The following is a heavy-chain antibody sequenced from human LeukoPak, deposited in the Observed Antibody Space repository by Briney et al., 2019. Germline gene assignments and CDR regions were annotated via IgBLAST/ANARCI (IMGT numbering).Heavy chain of an antibody. CDR1: GFTFSSYA. Sequence: RSGGSLRLSCAASGFTFSSYAMSWVRQAQGKGLEWVSSISGSGGNTFYADSVKGRFTISRDNSKNTLYLQMNSLRAEDTAVYYCAKGGYNYGYVDYWGQGTLVTVSS. CDR2: ISGSGGNT. CDR3: AKGGYNYGYVDY. D-gene: IGHD5-18*01. V-gene: IGHV3-23*01. J-gene: IGHJ4*02.